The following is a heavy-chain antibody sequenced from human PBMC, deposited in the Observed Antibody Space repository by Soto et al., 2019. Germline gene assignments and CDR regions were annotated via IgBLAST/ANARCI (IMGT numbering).Heavy chain of an antibody. Sequence: ASVKVSCKASGYTFTSYYMHWVRQAPGQGLEWMGIINPSGGSTSYAQKFQGRVTMTRDTSTSTVYMELSSVTAADTAVYFCARDAYSGYDKGYFDYWGPGTLVTVSS. CDR3: ARDAYSGYDKGYFDY. D-gene: IGHD5-12*01. CDR1: GYTFTSYY. J-gene: IGHJ4*02. V-gene: IGHV1-46*01. CDR2: INPSGGST.